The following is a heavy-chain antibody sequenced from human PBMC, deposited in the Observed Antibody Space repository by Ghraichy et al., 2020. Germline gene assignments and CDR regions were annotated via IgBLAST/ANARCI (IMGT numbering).Heavy chain of an antibody. CDR2: IIPIFGTA. J-gene: IGHJ4*02. CDR3: AISYCSGGSCSGYFDY. D-gene: IGHD2-15*01. V-gene: IGHV1-69*06. Sequence: SVKGSCKASGGTFSSYAISWVRQAPGQGLEWMGGIIPIFGTANYAQKFQGRVTITADKSTSTAYMELSSVRSEDTAVYYCAISYCSGGSCSGYFDYWGQGTLVTVSS. CDR1: GGTFSSYA.